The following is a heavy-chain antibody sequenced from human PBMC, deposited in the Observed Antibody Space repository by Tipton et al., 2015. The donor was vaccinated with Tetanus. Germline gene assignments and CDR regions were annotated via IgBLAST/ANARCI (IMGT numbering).Heavy chain of an antibody. Sequence: TLSLTCTVSGGSISSSSYYWGWIRQPPGKGLEWIGSMSYSGRTYYNPSLKSRVTISVDTSKNQFSLKLSSVTAADTAVYYCARDFREGATTTLGNDVFGIWGQGTMVTVS. CDR2: MSYSGRT. V-gene: IGHV4-39*02. D-gene: IGHD1-26*01. J-gene: IGHJ3*02. CDR1: GGSISSSSYY. CDR3: ARDFREGATTTLGNDVFGI.